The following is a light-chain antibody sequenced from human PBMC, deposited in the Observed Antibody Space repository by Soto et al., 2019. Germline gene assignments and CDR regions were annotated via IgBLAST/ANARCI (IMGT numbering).Light chain of an antibody. V-gene: IGKV1-39*01. Sequence: DIQMTQSPSSLSASVGDRVTITCRASQTISTYLNWYQQKPGKAPKLLIYAASSLQSGVPSRFSGSGSGTDFTLTISSLQPEDSATYFCQQSHSIPYIFGQGTKLQLK. CDR1: QTISTY. J-gene: IGKJ2*01. CDR2: AAS. CDR3: QQSHSIPYI.